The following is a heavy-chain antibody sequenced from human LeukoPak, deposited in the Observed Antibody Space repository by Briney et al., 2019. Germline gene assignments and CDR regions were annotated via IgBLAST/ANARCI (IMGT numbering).Heavy chain of an antibody. CDR1: GGSISSSNYY. Sequence: PSETLSLTCTVSGGSISSSNYYWGWIRQPPGKGLEWIGTIYYSGSTYYNPSLKSRVTISVDTTENEFFLKLSSVTAADTAVYYYARHPYSSAWVDYWGQGTLVTVSS. V-gene: IGHV4-39*01. J-gene: IGHJ4*02. CDR2: IYYSGST. D-gene: IGHD6-25*01. CDR3: ARHPYSSAWVDY.